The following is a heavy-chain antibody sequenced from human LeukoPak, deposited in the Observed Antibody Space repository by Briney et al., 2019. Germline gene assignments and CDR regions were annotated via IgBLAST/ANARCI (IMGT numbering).Heavy chain of an antibody. J-gene: IGHJ4*02. D-gene: IGHD5-18*01. CDR1: GFTVSSNE. Sequence: GGSLRLSCAASGFTVSSNEMSWVRQAPGKGLEWVSSISGGSTYYADSRKGRFTISRDNSKNTLHLQMNSLRAEDTAVYYCKKGRIQLSDGDPRQGTEWGQGTLVTVSS. CDR3: KKGRIQLSDGDPRQGTE. CDR2: ISGGST. V-gene: IGHV3-38-3*01.